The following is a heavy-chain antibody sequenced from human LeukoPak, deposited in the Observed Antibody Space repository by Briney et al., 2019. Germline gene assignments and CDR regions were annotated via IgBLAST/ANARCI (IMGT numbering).Heavy chain of an antibody. CDR2: INPNSGGT. Sequence: ASVKVSCXASGYTFTGYYMHWVRQAPGQGLEWMARINPNSGGTNYAQKFQGRVTMTRDTSISTAYMELSRLRSDDTAVYYCARDQGYYDSSGYSFDYWGQGTLVTVSS. CDR1: GYTFTGYY. V-gene: IGHV1-2*06. CDR3: ARDQGYYDSSGYSFDY. J-gene: IGHJ4*02. D-gene: IGHD3-22*01.